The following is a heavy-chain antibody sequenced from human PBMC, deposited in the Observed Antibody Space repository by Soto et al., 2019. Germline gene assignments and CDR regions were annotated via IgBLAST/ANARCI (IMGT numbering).Heavy chain of an antibody. D-gene: IGHD3-16*01. V-gene: IGHV3-30*18. CDR3: AKEGVGRTFDI. CDR2: ISYDGSDQ. Sequence: QVHLVESGGGVVQPGRSLRLSCAASGFSFTNYAMHWVRQAPGKGLEWVAFISYDGSDQYYADSVKGRFTISRDISKNTVYLQMNRLRVDDAAVYYCAKEGVGRTFDIWGQGTVVTVSA. CDR1: GFSFTNYA. J-gene: IGHJ3*02.